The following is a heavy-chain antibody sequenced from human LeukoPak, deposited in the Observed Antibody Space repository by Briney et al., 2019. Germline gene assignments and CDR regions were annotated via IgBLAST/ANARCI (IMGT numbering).Heavy chain of an antibody. J-gene: IGHJ4*02. CDR1: GFTFSHYA. Sequence: GGSLRLSCAASGFTFSHYAMPWVRQAPGKGLEWVAVISYDGNHKYYADSVKGRFTISRDNSKNTLYVQMDSLRAEDTAVYYCARARNGTLKYWGQGTLVTVCS. D-gene: IGHD1-26*01. CDR3: ARARNGTLKY. CDR2: ISYDGNHK. V-gene: IGHV3-30*01.